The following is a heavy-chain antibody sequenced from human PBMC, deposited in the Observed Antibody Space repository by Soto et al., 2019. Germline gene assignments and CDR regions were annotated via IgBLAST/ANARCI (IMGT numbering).Heavy chain of an antibody. CDR3: ARDLRLDS. D-gene: IGHD2-21*02. CDR2: IYYTGTT. J-gene: IGHJ4*02. Sequence: SETLSLTCTVSGDSISRGAYYWTWVRQHPGKGLEWIAYIYYTGTTYYNPSLKSRVTISIDRSNNQFSLMLSSVTAADTAVYYCARDLRLDSWGPGTLVTVSS. V-gene: IGHV4-31*03. CDR1: GDSISRGAYY.